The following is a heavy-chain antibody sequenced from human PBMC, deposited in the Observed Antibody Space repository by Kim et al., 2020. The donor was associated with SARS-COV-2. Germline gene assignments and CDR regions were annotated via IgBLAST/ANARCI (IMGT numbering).Heavy chain of an antibody. Sequence: SETLSLTCTVSGGSISSYYWSWIRQPAGKGLEWIGRIYTSGSTNYNPSLKSRVTMSVDTSKNQFSLKLSSVTAADTAVYYCARVGDYGDYAGDDAFDIWGQGTMVTVSS. CDR2: IYTSGST. CDR3: ARVGDYGDYAGDDAFDI. V-gene: IGHV4-4*07. J-gene: IGHJ3*02. D-gene: IGHD4-17*01. CDR1: GGSISSYY.